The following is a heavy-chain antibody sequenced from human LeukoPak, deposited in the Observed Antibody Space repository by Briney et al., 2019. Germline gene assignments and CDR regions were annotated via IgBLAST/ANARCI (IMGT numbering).Heavy chain of an antibody. CDR3: TRDLRGGWYFTTGGPFDY. Sequence: GGSLRLSCAASGFTFSNAWMNWVRQAPGKGLEWVGRIKSKTDGGTTDYAAPVKGRFTISRDDSKNTLYLQMNSLKTEDTAVYYCTRDLRGGWYFTTGGPFDYWGQGTLVTVSS. D-gene: IGHD6-19*01. CDR1: GFTFSNAW. V-gene: IGHV3-15*07. J-gene: IGHJ4*02. CDR2: IKSKTDGGTT.